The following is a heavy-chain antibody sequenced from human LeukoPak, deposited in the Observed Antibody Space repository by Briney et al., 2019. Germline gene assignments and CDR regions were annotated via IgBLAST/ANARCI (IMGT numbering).Heavy chain of an antibody. Sequence: GRSLRLSCAASGFTFSSYAMHWVRQAPGKGLEWVAVISYDGSNKYYADSVKGRFTISRDNSKNTLYLQMNSLRAEDTAVYYCAKVGAKYYDILGIDPWGQGTLVTVSS. V-gene: IGHV3-30-3*01. J-gene: IGHJ5*02. CDR3: AKVGAKYYDILGIDP. CDR1: GFTFSSYA. CDR2: ISYDGSNK. D-gene: IGHD3-9*01.